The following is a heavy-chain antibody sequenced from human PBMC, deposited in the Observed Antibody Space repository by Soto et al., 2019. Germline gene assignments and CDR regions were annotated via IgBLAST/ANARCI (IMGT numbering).Heavy chain of an antibody. CDR3: TRRKKLFVRFYDYAMDV. V-gene: IGHV3-49*04. D-gene: IGHD3-3*01. J-gene: IGHJ6*02. CDR2: IRSKGYGGTT. CDR1: GFLSGDYA. Sequence: GSLRLSCTVSGFLSGDYAMSWVRQAPGQGVEGVGFIRSKGYGGTTEYAASVKGRLTISRDDSKNNVYLQMDSLKTEDTAVYYCTRRKKLFVRFYDYAMDVWGQRTMVTVSS.